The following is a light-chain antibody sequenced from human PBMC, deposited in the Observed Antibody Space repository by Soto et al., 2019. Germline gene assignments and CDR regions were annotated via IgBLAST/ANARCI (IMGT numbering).Light chain of an antibody. J-gene: IGKJ4*01. CDR1: QSVGTQ. CDR3: QQYSVWPLVT. Sequence: EIVMTQSPATLSVSPGERATLSCRASQSVGTQLAWYQLKPGQTPRLLIFGASTRATGIPARFSGSGSGSELTLTISSLQSEDFAVDSCQQYSVWPLVTFGGGTKVEIK. V-gene: IGKV3-15*01. CDR2: GAS.